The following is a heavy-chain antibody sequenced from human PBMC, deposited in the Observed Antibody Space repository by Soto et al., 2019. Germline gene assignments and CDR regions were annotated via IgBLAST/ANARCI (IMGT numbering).Heavy chain of an antibody. CDR1: GFTFSSYA. D-gene: IGHD2-15*01. Sequence: GGSLRLSCAASGFTFSSYAMSWVRQAPGKGLEWVSAISGSGGSTYYADSVKGRFTISRDNSKNTLYLQMNSLRAEDTAVYYCAKDWVDCSGGSCYAYFDYWGQGTLVTVSS. J-gene: IGHJ4*02. CDR3: AKDWVDCSGGSCYAYFDY. V-gene: IGHV3-23*01. CDR2: ISGSGGST.